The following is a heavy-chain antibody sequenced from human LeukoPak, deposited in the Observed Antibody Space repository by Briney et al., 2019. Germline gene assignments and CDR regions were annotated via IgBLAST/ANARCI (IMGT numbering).Heavy chain of an antibody. V-gene: IGHV1-3*03. CDR2: INAGNGNT. J-gene: IGHJ5*02. Sequence: ASVKVSCKASGYTFTSYAMHWVRQAPGQRLEWMGWINAGNGNTKYSQEFQGRVTITRDTSASTAYMELSSLRSDDMAVYYCARGDYYGSPKVVAAWGQGTLVTVSS. D-gene: IGHD3-10*01. CDR1: GYTFTSYA. CDR3: ARGDYYGSPKVVAA.